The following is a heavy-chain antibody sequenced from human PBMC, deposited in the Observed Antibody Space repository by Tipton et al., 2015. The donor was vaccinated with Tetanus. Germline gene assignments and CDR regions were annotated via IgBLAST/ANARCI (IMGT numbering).Heavy chain of an antibody. V-gene: IGHV4-30-4*08. CDR3: ARAAGFLGLTHDF. Sequence: TLSLTCIVSGGSLRSGDHYWSWIRQPPGKDLEWIGYIYQTGTTYYNPSLKGRVTISMDRSNTQFSLRLDSLTAADTAVYYCARAAGFLGLTHDFWGRGTLVSVSS. D-gene: IGHD2/OR15-2a*01. CDR1: GGSLRSGDHY. J-gene: IGHJ4*02. CDR2: IYQTGTT.